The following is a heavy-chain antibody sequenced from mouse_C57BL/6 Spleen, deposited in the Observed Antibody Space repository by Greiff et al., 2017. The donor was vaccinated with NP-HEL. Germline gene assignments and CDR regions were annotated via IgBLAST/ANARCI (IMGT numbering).Heavy chain of an antibody. Sequence: EVKVVESGGGLVKPGGSLKLSCAASGFTFSSYAMSWVRQTPEKRLEWVATISDGGSYTYYPDNVKGRFTISRDNAKNNLYLQMSHLKSEDTAMYYCARDRGSRYYYAMDYWGQGTSVTVSS. CDR2: ISDGGSYT. CDR1: GFTFSSYA. D-gene: IGHD3-1*01. J-gene: IGHJ4*01. V-gene: IGHV5-4*01. CDR3: ARDRGSRYYYAMDY.